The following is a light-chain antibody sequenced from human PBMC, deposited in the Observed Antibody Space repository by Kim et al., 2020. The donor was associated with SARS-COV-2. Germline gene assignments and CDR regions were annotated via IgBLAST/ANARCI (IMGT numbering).Light chain of an antibody. CDR1: QSISSY. V-gene: IGKV1-39*01. Sequence: ASVGDRVTITCRASQSISSYLNWYQQKPGKAPKLLIYAASNLQSGVPSRFSGSGSGTDFTLTISSLQPEDFATYYCQQSYSTPRYTFGQGTKLEI. J-gene: IGKJ2*01. CDR3: QQSYSTPRYT. CDR2: AAS.